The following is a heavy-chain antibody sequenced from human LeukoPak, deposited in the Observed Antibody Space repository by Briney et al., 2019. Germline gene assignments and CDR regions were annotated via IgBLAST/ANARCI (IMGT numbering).Heavy chain of an antibody. D-gene: IGHD3-22*01. CDR1: GASISSGSYY. Sequence: PSETLSLTCTVSGASISSGSYYWSWIRQPAGKGLEWIGRIHTSGNTKYNPSLKSRVTISLDTSKNQFFLKMNSVTAADTAVYYCARLSNYYDSSGYYSASDYWGQGTLVTVSS. CDR2: IHTSGNT. CDR3: ARLSNYYDSSGYYSASDY. J-gene: IGHJ4*02. V-gene: IGHV4-61*02.